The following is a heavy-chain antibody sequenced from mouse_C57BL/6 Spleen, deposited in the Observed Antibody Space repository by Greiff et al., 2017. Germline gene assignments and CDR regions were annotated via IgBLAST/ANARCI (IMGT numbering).Heavy chain of an antibody. J-gene: IGHJ1*03. V-gene: IGHV1-80*01. CDR1: GYAFSSYW. CDR2: IYPGDGDT. CDR3: ARSITTGGDFDV. Sequence: QVQLQQSGAELVKPGASVKISCKASGYAFSSYWMNWVKQRPGKGLEWIGQIYPGDGDTNYNGKFKGKATLTADKSSSTAYTQLSSLTSEDSAVYFCARSITTGGDFDVWGTGTTVTVSS. D-gene: IGHD1-1*01.